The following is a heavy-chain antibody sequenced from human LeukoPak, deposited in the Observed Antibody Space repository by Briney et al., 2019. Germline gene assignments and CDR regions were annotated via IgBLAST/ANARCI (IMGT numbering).Heavy chain of an antibody. CDR2: INHSGST. CDR1: GGSFSGYY. CDR3: ARYLPRPGGGSDSSGYADAFDI. D-gene: IGHD3-22*01. J-gene: IGHJ3*02. V-gene: IGHV4-34*01. Sequence: SETLSLTCAVYGGSFSGYYWSWIRQPPGKGLEWIGEINHSGSTNYNPSLKSRVTISVDTTKNKFSLKLSYGTAADTAVYYCARYLPRPGGGSDSSGYADAFDIWGQGTMVTVSS.